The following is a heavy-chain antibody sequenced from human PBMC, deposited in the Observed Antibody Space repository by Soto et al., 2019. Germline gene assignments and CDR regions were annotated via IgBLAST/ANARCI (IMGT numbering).Heavy chain of an antibody. D-gene: IGHD1-26*01. Sequence: ASVTVSCKASGYSFTDYHIHWVRQAPGQGLEWLGRINPKSGGTSTAQKFQGRVTISADRSTSTAYMELSRLRSEDTAVYFCASERSAQYFDYWGQGTLVTVSS. CDR3: ASERSAQYFDY. CDR2: INPKSGGT. V-gene: IGHV1-2*06. CDR1: GYSFTDYH. J-gene: IGHJ4*02.